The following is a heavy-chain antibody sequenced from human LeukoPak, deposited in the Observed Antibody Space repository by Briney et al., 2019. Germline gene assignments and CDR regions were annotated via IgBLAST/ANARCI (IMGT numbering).Heavy chain of an antibody. J-gene: IGHJ4*02. Sequence: GGSLRLSCAASGFPFSDSWMDWVRQAPGKGMERVANIKQDGSEKHYADSVKGRFTISRDNAKNSLFLQMNGLRAEDTAVYYCSRRLDYWRQGALVTVSS. CDR3: SRRLDY. V-gene: IGHV3-7*01. CDR1: GFPFSDSW. CDR2: IKQDGSEK.